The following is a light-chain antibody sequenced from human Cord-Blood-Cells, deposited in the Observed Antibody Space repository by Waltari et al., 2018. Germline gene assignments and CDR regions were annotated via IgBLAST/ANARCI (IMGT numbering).Light chain of an antibody. CDR2: GAS. CDR3: QQYNNWPYT. Sequence: EIVMTQSPATLSVSTGERATLSCRASQSGSSNLAWYQQKPGQAPRLLIYGASTRATGTPASFSGSASGTESTLTISSLQSEYFAVYYCQQYNNWPYTFGQGTKLEIK. J-gene: IGKJ2*01. V-gene: IGKV3-15*01. CDR1: QSGSSN.